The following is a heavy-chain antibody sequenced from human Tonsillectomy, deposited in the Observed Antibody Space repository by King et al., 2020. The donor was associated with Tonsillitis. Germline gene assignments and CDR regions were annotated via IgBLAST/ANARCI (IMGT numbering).Heavy chain of an antibody. Sequence: VQLVESGGGVVQPGRSLRLSCAVSGLTFSSYAMHWVRQAPGKGLDWVAVISFDGSKKYYADSVKGRFTISRDNPKNTLYLQMNSLRPEDTAVYYCAKDHGSGSYYYYYMDVWGKGTTVTVSS. D-gene: IGHD1-26*01. CDR3: AKDHGSGSYYYYYMDV. CDR2: ISFDGSKK. CDR1: GLTFSSYA. J-gene: IGHJ6*03. V-gene: IGHV3-30*18.